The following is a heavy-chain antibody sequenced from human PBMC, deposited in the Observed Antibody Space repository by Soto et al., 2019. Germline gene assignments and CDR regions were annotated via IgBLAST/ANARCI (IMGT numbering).Heavy chain of an antibody. Sequence: QVQLVESGGGWSQPGGPLSFSGATTEFSFSTHAMYGVRKPPAKGLEGVAVIPLDGGIKYYADAGKGRFTISRDNSKNTVFLQTNSLRPEDTAVYFCVRDHGWTTGPGTGYFDYWGQGALVTVSS. D-gene: IGHD6-13*01. V-gene: IGHV3-30*03. CDR3: VRDHGWTTGPGTGYFDY. CDR1: EFSFSTHA. J-gene: IGHJ4*02. CDR2: IPLDGGIK.